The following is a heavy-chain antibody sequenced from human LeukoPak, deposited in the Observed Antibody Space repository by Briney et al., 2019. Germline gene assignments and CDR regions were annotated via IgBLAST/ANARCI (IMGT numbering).Heavy chain of an antibody. CDR3: ARGYGSYYFDY. D-gene: IGHD3-10*01. Sequence: PSETLSLTCTVSGGSISSYYWSWIRQPPGKGLEWIGYIYYSGSTNYNPSLKSRVTISVDTSKSQFSLKLSSVTAADTAVYYCARGYGSYYFDYWGQGTLVTASS. CDR2: IYYSGST. J-gene: IGHJ4*02. V-gene: IGHV4-59*01. CDR1: GGSISSYY.